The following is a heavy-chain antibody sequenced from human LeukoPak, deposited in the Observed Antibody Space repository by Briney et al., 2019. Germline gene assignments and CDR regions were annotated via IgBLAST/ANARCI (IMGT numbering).Heavy chain of an antibody. CDR3: AREPYYYDRSGYYQGGTYFDY. J-gene: IGHJ4*02. CDR1: GYSLTDYY. V-gene: IGHV1-2*02. CDR2: LIPNTGGT. D-gene: IGHD3-22*01. Sequence: APVKVSCKASGYSLTDYYVHWVRQAPGQGREWMGWLIPNTGGTNYALKFQGRVTMTRDTSISTAYMALTRLRSDDTAVYYCAREPYYYDRSGYYQGGTYFDYWGQGTLVTVSS.